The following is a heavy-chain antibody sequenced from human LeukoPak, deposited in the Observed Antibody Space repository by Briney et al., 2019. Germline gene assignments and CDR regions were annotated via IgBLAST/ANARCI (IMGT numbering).Heavy chain of an antibody. CDR2: IYYSGST. Sequence: SETLSLTCTVSGGSISSSSYYWGWIRQPPGKGLEWIGYIYYSGSTNYNPPLKSRVTISVDTSKNQFSLKLTSVTAADTAVYYCARVGGGNYYYYGMGVWGQGTTVTVSS. V-gene: IGHV4-61*05. D-gene: IGHD2-15*01. CDR1: GGSISSSSYY. J-gene: IGHJ6*02. CDR3: ARVGGGNYYYYGMGV.